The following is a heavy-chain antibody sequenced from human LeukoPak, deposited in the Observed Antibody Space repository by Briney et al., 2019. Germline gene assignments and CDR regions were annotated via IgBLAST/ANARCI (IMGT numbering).Heavy chain of an antibody. V-gene: IGHV4-59*01. CDR3: ARGPLSSRTTWTWFDP. D-gene: IGHD6-13*01. Sequence: SETLSLTCSVSGGSISPYYWTWIRQPPGKGLEWIGYIYYNGNTNYNPSLKSRITISVDTSKNQFSLRLKSVTAADTAVYYCARGPLSSRTTWTWFDPWGQGTLVTVSS. CDR1: GGSISPYY. J-gene: IGHJ5*02. CDR2: IYYNGNT.